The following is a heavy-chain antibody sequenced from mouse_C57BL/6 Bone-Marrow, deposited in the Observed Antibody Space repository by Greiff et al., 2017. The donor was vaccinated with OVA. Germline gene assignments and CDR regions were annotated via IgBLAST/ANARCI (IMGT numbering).Heavy chain of an antibody. CDR3: ARHADYASAY. Sequence: EVKLVESGGDLVKPGGSLKLSCAASGFTFSSYGMSWVRQTPDKRLEWVATISSGGSYTYYPDSVKGRFTISRDNAKNTLYLQMSSLKSEDTAMYYCARHADYASAYWGQGTLVTVSA. J-gene: IGHJ3*01. CDR2: ISSGGSYT. D-gene: IGHD2-4*01. V-gene: IGHV5-6*01. CDR1: GFTFSSYG.